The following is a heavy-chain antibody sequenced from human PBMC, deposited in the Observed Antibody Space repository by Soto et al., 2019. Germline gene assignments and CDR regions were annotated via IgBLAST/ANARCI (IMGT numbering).Heavy chain of an antibody. D-gene: IGHD5-12*01. V-gene: IGHV3-23*01. Sequence: EGQMLESGGDLVQPGGSLRLSCAASGFTFSKYALNWVRQAPGKGLEWVSGISTSGGSTYYADSVKGRFAISRDNSKNTLYLQMNSLRAEDTAVYYWAQDHRYSAYDWAWGQGTLVTVSS. CDR2: ISTSGGST. J-gene: IGHJ5*02. CDR3: AQDHRYSAYDWA. CDR1: GFTFSKYA.